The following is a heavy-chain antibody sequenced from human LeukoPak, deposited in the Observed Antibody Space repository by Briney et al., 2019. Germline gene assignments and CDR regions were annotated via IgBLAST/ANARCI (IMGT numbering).Heavy chain of an antibody. CDR2: IYYSGNT. D-gene: IGHD1-7*01. J-gene: IGHJ4*02. Sequence: PSQTLSLTCTVSGASISSGTYYWGWIRQPPGKGLEWIGSIYYSGNTYYNPSLKSRVTISVDTSKNQFSLKLSSVTAADTAAYYCARHRPNYSPFDYWGQGTLVTVSS. V-gene: IGHV4-39*01. CDR1: GASISSGTYY. CDR3: ARHRPNYSPFDY.